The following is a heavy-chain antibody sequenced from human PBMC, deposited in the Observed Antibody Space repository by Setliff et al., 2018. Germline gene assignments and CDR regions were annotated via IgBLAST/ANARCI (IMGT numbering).Heavy chain of an antibody. CDR2: IYWDDDK. Sequence: TLVNPTQTLTLTCTFSGFSLSTTGVGVGWIRQPPGRALEWLAFIYWDDDKRYSPSLKSRLTITKDTSKNQVVLTMANMDPVDTATYYCAQRVAWSTNWNQGWFDPWGPGTLVTVSS. CDR1: GFSLSTTGVG. V-gene: IGHV2-5*02. J-gene: IGHJ5*02. CDR3: AQRVAWSTNWNQGWFDP. D-gene: IGHD1-1*01.